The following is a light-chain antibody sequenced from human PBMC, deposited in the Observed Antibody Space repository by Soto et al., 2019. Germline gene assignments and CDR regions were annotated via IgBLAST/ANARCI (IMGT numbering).Light chain of an antibody. CDR3: SSYRSSSTV. J-gene: IGLJ1*01. V-gene: IGLV2-14*01. Sequence: QSVLTQPASVSGSPGQSITISCTETSSDVGGYNYVSWYQQHPGKAPKLMIYEVSCRPSGASNRFSGSKSGNTATLTISGLLADDEADYYCSSYRSSSTVFGNGTKVTVL. CDR1: SSDVGGYNY. CDR2: EVS.